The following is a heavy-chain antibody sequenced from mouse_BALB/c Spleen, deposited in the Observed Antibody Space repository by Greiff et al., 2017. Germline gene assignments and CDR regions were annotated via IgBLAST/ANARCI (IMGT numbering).Heavy chain of an antibody. Sequence: EVKLVESGGGLVQPGGSLRLSCAPSGFTFTDYYMSWVRQPPGKALEWLGFIRNKANGYTTEYSASVKGRFTISRDNSQSILYLQMNTLRAEDSATYYCARAYYGSSFFDYWGQGTTLTVSS. CDR2: IRNKANGYTT. V-gene: IGHV7-3*02. CDR1: GFTFTDYY. J-gene: IGHJ2*01. CDR3: ARAYYGSSFFDY. D-gene: IGHD1-1*01.